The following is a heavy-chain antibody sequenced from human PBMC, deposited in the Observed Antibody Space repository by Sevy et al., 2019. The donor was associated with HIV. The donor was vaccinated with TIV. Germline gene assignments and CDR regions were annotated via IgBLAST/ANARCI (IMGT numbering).Heavy chain of an antibody. CDR3: AKVGPGTDRSSYYLES. Sequence: GGSLRLSCVASGFPFRKYGMHWVRQAPGKGLEWLAVTSFDGSNTDYVDSEKGRFTISRDNYKNTLYLQMNNLRAEDTAIYFCAKVGPGTDRSSYYLESWGRGTLVTVSS. CDR1: GFPFRKYG. CDR2: TSFDGSNT. D-gene: IGHD1-7*01. J-gene: IGHJ4*02. V-gene: IGHV3-30*18.